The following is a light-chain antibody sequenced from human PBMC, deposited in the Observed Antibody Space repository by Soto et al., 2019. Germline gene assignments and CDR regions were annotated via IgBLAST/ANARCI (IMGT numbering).Light chain of an antibody. CDR2: DVS. Sequence: QSVLTQPASVSGSPGQSITISCTGTSSDVGNYNYVSWYQQHAGKAPKLMIYDVSNRPSGVSNRFSGSKSGNTASLTISGLQADDEADYFCCSLTSSSTLIFGGGTKLTLL. J-gene: IGLJ2*01. CDR1: SSDVGNYNY. V-gene: IGLV2-14*03. CDR3: CSLTSSSTLI.